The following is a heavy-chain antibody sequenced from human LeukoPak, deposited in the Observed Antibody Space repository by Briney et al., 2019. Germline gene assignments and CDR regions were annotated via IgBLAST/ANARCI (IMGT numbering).Heavy chain of an antibody. CDR2: IKQDGSEK. Sequence: GGSLRLSCAASGFTFSSYWMSWVRQAPGKGLEWVANIKQDGSEKYYVDSVKGRFTFSGDNAKNSLYLQMNSLRAEDTAVYYCARESSSSWYSFDYWGQGTLVTVSS. CDR3: ARESSSSWYSFDY. V-gene: IGHV3-7*01. D-gene: IGHD6-13*01. CDR1: GFTFSSYW. J-gene: IGHJ4*02.